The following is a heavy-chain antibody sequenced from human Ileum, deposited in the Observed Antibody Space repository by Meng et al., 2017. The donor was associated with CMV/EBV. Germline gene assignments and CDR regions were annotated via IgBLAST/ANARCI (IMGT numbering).Heavy chain of an antibody. Sequence: GESLKISCGASGFSFSAYPMAWVRQAPGKGLEWVSMIYNGGDSKYYGDSVKGRFTISRYNSRYALYLQMDNLRAEDTAIYYCAKVLSWYYFDYWGQGALVTVSS. V-gene: IGHV3-23*03. CDR3: AKVLSWYYFDY. J-gene: IGHJ4*02. CDR1: GFSFSAYP. D-gene: IGHD6-13*01. CDR2: IYNGGDSK.